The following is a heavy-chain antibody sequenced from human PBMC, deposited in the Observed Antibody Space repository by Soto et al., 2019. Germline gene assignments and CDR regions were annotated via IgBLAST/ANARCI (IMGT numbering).Heavy chain of an antibody. CDR3: ARESGENWSYEAY. Sequence: PSETLSLTCDVSGDSISSYSCNWIRQTAGRGLEWIGRVYPSGHTQYRSSFETRVTVSVDMSTNQFFLELRSVTAADAAVYYCARESGENWSYEAYWGQGTQVTVSS. CDR2: VYPSGHT. D-gene: IGHD1-7*01. V-gene: IGHV4-4*07. J-gene: IGHJ4*02. CDR1: GDSISSYS.